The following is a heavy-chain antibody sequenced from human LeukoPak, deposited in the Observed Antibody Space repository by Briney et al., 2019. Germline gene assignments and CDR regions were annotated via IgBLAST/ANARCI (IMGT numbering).Heavy chain of an antibody. CDR1: GYTFTSYD. D-gene: IGHD3-3*01. CDR2: MNPNSGGT. J-gene: IGHJ3*02. CDR3: ARGGVHNFWSGYYTKNDAFDI. Sequence: ASVKVSCKASGYTFTSYDINWVRQATGQGLEGMGWMNPNSGGTNYAQKFQGRVTMTRDTSISTAYMELSRLRSDDTAVYYCARGGVHNFWSGYYTKNDAFDIWGQGTMVTVSS. V-gene: IGHV1-2*02.